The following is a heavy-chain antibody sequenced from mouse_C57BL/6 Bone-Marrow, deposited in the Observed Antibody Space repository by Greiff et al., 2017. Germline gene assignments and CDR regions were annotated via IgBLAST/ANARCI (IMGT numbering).Heavy chain of an antibody. D-gene: IGHD1-2*01. CDR2: IYPRSGNT. CDR1: GYTFTSYG. V-gene: IGHV1-81*01. CDR3: ARNYYGPYWYFDV. J-gene: IGHJ1*03. Sequence: VQLQQSGAELARPGASVKLSCKASGYTFTSYGISWVKQRTGQGLEWIGEIYPRSGNTYYNEKFKGKATLTADKASSTAYMALRSLTSEDSAVYFCARNYYGPYWYFDVWGTGTTVTVSS.